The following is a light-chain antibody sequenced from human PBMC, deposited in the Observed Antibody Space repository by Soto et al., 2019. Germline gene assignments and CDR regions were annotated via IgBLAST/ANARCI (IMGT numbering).Light chain of an antibody. CDR1: STDVGGYNA. CDR3: NSFRVSHLDV. Sequence: QSVLSQPASVSGSPGQTITISCTGTSTDVGGYNAVSWYQHHPGKAPKLIIYEVTHRPSGVSDRFSASKSGNTASLTISGLQAEDEADYYCNSFRVSHLDVFGTGTKVTAL. V-gene: IGLV2-14*01. J-gene: IGLJ1*01. CDR2: EVT.